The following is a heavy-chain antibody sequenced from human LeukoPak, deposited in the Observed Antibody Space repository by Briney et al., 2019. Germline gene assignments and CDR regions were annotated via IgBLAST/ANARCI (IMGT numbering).Heavy chain of an antibody. CDR3: AREIRITMVRGVINWFDP. V-gene: IGHV4-39*07. D-gene: IGHD3-10*01. J-gene: IGHJ5*02. CDR1: GGSISSSSYY. CDR2: IYYSGST. Sequence: NPSETLSLTCTVSGGSISSSSYYWGWIRQPPGKGLEWIGSIYYSGSTYYNPSLKSRVTISVDTSKDQFSLKLSSVTAADTAVYYCAREIRITMVRGVINWFDPWGQGTLVTVSS.